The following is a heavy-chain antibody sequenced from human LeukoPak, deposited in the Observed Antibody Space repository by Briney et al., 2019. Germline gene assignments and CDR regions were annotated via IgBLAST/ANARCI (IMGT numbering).Heavy chain of an antibody. CDR1: GYSFTSYW. CDR2: IYPGDSDT. J-gene: IGHJ3*02. V-gene: IGHV5-51*01. D-gene: IGHD3-22*01. Sequence: GESLKISCKGSGYSFTSYWISWVRQMPGKGPEWMGIIYPGDSDTRYSPSFQGQVTISADKSISTAYLQWSSLKASDTAMYYCARRLTHYYDSSGYYARLTPDAFDIWGQGTMVTVSS. CDR3: ARRLTHYYDSSGYYARLTPDAFDI.